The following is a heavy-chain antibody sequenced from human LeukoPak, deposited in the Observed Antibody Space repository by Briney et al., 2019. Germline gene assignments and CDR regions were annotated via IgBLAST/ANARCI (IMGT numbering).Heavy chain of an antibody. D-gene: IGHD2-2*01. CDR3: AKDRLRYCSSTSCSRAFDI. V-gene: IGHV3-9*01. CDR2: ISWNSGSI. Sequence: GGSLRLSCAASGFTFDDYAMPWVRQAPGKGLEWVSGISWNSGSIGYADSVKGRFTISRDNAKNSLYLQMNSLRAEDTALYYCAKDRLRYCSSTSCSRAFDIWGQGTMVTVSS. J-gene: IGHJ3*02. CDR1: GFTFDDYA.